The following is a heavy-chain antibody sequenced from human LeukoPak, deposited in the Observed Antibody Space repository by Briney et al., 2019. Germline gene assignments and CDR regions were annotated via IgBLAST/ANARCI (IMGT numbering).Heavy chain of an antibody. J-gene: IGHJ5*02. CDR2: IWYDGSNK. Sequence: GGSLRLSCAASGFTFSSYGMHWVRQAPGKGLEWVAVIWYDGSNKYYADSVKGRFTISRDNFKNTLYLQMNSLRAEDTAVYYCARDVGIVVVPDYSNWFDPWGQGTLVTVSS. D-gene: IGHD2-2*01. V-gene: IGHV3-33*01. CDR1: GFTFSSYG. CDR3: ARDVGIVVVPDYSNWFDP.